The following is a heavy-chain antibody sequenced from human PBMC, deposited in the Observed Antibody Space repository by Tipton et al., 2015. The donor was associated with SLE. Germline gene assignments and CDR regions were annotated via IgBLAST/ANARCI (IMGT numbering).Heavy chain of an antibody. Sequence: SLRLSCAASGFTFSSYGMHWVRQAPGKGLEWVAVISYDGNKENYADSVRGRFTISRDNSKNSLYVDMNSLRAEDTALYYCAKDLARDCSGGSCYVLDYWGQGILVTVSS. V-gene: IGHV3-30*18. CDR1: GFTFSSYG. J-gene: IGHJ4*02. CDR3: AKDLARDCSGGSCYVLDY. CDR2: ISYDGNKE. D-gene: IGHD2-15*01.